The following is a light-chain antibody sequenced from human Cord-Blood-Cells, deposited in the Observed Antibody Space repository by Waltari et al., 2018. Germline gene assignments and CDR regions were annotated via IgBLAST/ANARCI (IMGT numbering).Light chain of an antibody. Sequence: QSVLTQPPSVSAAPGQKVTISCSGSSSNNGNNFVSWYQQLPGTAPKLPVYENNKRPPAIPDRLSGSKSGTSATLGITGLQTGDEADYYCGTWDSSLSAVVFGGGTKLTVL. CDR2: ENN. CDR1: SSNNGNNF. J-gene: IGLJ2*01. CDR3: GTWDSSLSAVV. V-gene: IGLV1-51*02.